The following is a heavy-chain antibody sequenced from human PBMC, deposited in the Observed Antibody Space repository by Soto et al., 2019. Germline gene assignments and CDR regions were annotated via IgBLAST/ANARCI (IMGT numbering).Heavy chain of an antibody. J-gene: IGHJ6*02. V-gene: IGHV4-4*02. CDR1: GGSISNSNW. CDR3: AAERVLGYGMDV. Sequence: QVQLQESGPGLVKPSGTLSLTCDVSGGSISNSNWWSWVRQSPGKGLEWIGEIYHSGSTNYNPSLKSRVTLSIDESKNQFFLNLNSVTAADTAVFYCAAERVLGYGMDVWGQGTTVTVSS. CDR2: IYHSGST. D-gene: IGHD2-15*01.